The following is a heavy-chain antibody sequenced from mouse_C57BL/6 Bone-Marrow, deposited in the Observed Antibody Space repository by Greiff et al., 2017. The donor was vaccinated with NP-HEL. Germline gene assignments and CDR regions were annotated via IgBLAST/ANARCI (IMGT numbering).Heavy chain of an antibody. Sequence: VKVVESGPGLVAPSQSLSITCTVSGFSLTSYGVSWVRQPPGKGLEWLGVIWGDGSTNYHSALISRLSISKDNSKSQVFLKLNSLQTDDTATYYCAKVTTVVATGAMDYWGQGTSVTVSS. CDR3: AKVTTVVATGAMDY. D-gene: IGHD1-1*01. CDR2: IWGDGST. CDR1: GFSLTSYG. J-gene: IGHJ4*01. V-gene: IGHV2-3*01.